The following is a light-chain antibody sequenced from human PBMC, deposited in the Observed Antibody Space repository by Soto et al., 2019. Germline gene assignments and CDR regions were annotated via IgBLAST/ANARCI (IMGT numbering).Light chain of an antibody. CDR3: PQLNSYPP. J-gene: IGKJ1*01. CDR1: QGISMY. Sequence: DIQLTHSPSLLSASVGDRVTITCRASQGISMYLAWYQQKPGKAPKLRIYAASTLESGLPSRFSGSGSETEFTLTISRLQPEDFATYSCPQLNSYPPFGQGTKVDIK. CDR2: AAS. V-gene: IGKV1-9*01.